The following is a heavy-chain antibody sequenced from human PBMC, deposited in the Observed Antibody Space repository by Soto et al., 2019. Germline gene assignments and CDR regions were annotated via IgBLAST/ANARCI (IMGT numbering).Heavy chain of an antibody. CDR1: GGTFSSYA. J-gene: IGHJ3*02. D-gene: IGHD5-12*01. Sequence: SVKVSCKASGGTFSSYAISWVRQAPGQGLEWMGGIIPIFGTANYAQKFQGRVTITADESTSTAYMELSSMRSEDTAVYYCARDERRGGYSGYDYGAFDIWGQGTMVTV. CDR2: IIPIFGTA. V-gene: IGHV1-69*13. CDR3: ARDERRGGYSGYDYGAFDI.